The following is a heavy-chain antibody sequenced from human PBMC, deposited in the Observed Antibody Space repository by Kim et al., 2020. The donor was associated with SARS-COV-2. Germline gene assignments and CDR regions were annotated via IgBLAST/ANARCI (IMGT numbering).Heavy chain of an antibody. Sequence: SETLSLTCTVSGGSISSGGYYWSWIRQHPGKGLEWIGYIYYSGSTYYNPSLKSRVTISVDTSKNQFSLKLSSVTAADTAVYYCARSAAAGDDAFDIWGQGTMVTVSS. CDR1: GGSISSGGYY. D-gene: IGHD6-13*01. V-gene: IGHV4-31*03. CDR3: ARSAAAGDDAFDI. J-gene: IGHJ3*02. CDR2: IYYSGST.